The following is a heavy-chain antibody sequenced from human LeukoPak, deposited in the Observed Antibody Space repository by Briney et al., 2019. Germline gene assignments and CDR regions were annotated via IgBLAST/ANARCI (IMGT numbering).Heavy chain of an antibody. CDR3: ASGQQLVHRRYYYYFGMDV. V-gene: IGHV3-53*04. J-gene: IGHJ6*02. D-gene: IGHD6-13*01. CDR1: GFTVSSNY. Sequence: GGSLRLSCAASGFTVSSNYMSWDRQAPGKGLEWVSVIYSGGSTYYADSAKGRFTISRHNSKNTPYLQMNSLRAEDTAVYYCASGQQLVHRRYYYYFGMDVWGQGTTVTVSS. CDR2: IYSGGST.